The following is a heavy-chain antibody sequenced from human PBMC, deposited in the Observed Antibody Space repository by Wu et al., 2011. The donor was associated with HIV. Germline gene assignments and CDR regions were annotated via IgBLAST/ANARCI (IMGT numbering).Heavy chain of an antibody. CDR1: GGSFSSYA. V-gene: IGHV1-69*14. D-gene: IGHD2/OR15-2a*01. J-gene: IGHJ1*01. CDR2: IIPMFNTA. CDR3: ATDPTIVGEG. Sequence: QVQVVQSGAEVKKPGSSVKVSCKASGGSFSSYAVSWVRLAPGQGLEWMGRIIPMFNTANYAQNFQSRLTLTADKSTSTAYMELSSLRSEDTAVYYCATDPTIVGEGWGQGTRGHRPL.